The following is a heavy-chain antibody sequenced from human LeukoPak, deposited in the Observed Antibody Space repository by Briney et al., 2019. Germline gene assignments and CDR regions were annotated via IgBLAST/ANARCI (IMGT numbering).Heavy chain of an antibody. J-gene: IGHJ5*02. D-gene: IGHD3-10*01. CDR3: ARVQRFGELLFDP. CDR2: ISSSSSTI. Sequence: GGSLRLSCAASGFTFSSYSMNWVRQAPGKGLEWVSYISSSSSTIYYADSVKGRFTISRDNAKNSLYLQMNSLRAEDTAVYYCARVQRFGELLFDPWGQGTLVTVSS. V-gene: IGHV3-48*01. CDR1: GFTFSSYS.